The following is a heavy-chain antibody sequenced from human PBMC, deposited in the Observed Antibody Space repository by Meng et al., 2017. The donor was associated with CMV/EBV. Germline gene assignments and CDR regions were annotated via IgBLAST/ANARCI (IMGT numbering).Heavy chain of an antibody. D-gene: IGHD3-10*01. CDR3: ARAGSGSYYYFDY. CDR2: IIPIFGTA. V-gene: IGHV1-69*05. CDR1: GGTFTSYA. Sequence: KASGGTFTSYAMSWVRQAPGQGLEWMGGIIPIFGTANYAQKFQGRVTITTDESTSTAYMELSSLRSEDTAVYYCARAGSGSYYYFDYWGQGTLVTVSS. J-gene: IGHJ4*02.